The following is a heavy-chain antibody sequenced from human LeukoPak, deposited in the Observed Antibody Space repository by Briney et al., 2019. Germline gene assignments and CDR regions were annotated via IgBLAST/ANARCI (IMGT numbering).Heavy chain of an antibody. V-gene: IGHV3-74*01. J-gene: IGHJ4*02. CDR1: GFTFSSYW. CDR2: INSDGSST. D-gene: IGHD3-16*02. Sequence: GGSLRLSCAASGFTFSSYWMHWVRQAPGKGLVWVSRINSDGSSTSYADSVKGRFTTSRDNAKNTLYLQMNSLRAEDTAVYYCARLEYDYVWGSYLPQLDYWGQGTLVTVSS. CDR3: ARLEYDYVWGSYLPQLDY.